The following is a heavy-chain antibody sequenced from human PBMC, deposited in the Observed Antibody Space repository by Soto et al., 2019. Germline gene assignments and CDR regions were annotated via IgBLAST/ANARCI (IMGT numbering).Heavy chain of an antibody. D-gene: IGHD3-22*01. CDR1: GFTFSSYS. CDR2: ISSSSSYI. V-gene: IGHV3-21*01. CDR3: ARDLSDDSSGFTFVDY. Sequence: EVQLVESGGGLVKPGGSLRLSCAASGFTFSSYSMNWVRQAPGKGLEWVSSISSSSSYIYYADSVKGRFTISGDNAKNSLYLQMNSLRAEDTAVYYCARDLSDDSSGFTFVDYWGQGTLVTVSS. J-gene: IGHJ4*02.